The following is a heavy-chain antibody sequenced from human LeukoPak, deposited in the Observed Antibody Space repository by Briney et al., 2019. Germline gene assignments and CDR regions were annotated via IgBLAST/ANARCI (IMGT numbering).Heavy chain of an antibody. V-gene: IGHV4-59*08. Sequence: SETPSLTCTVSGGSISSYYWSWIRQPPGKGLEWIGYIYYSGSTNYNPSLKSRVTISVDTSKDQFSLKLSSVTAADTAVYYCARHLYTDWFDPWGQGTLVTVSS. J-gene: IGHJ5*02. CDR2: IYYSGST. CDR3: ARHLYTDWFDP. D-gene: IGHD2-2*02. CDR1: GGSISSYY.